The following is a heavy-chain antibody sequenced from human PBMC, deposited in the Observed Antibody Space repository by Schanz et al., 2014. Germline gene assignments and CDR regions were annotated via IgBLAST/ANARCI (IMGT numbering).Heavy chain of an antibody. CDR3: AKNQYDDVDLSSFYFDL. J-gene: IGHJ4*02. CDR2: ISGSGGNT. D-gene: IGHD3-10*02. V-gene: IGHV3-23*04. CDR1: GFMFSSYG. Sequence: EVQLVQSGGGLVQPGGSLRLSCAASGFMFSSYGTHWVRQAPGRGLEWVSIISGSGGNTYYADSAKGRFTISRDNSKSTLYVEMNSLRVEDTAVYYCAKNQYDDVDLSSFYFDLWGPGTQVTVSS.